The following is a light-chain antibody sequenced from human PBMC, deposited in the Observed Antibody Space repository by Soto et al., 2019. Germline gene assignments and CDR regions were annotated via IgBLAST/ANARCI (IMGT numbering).Light chain of an antibody. Sequence: AIRMTQSPSSLSASTGDRVTITCRASQGISSYLALYQQKPGKDPKLLIYAASTLQSGVPSRFSGSGSGTDFTLTISRLQSEDFATYYCQQYYSYPVTFGQGTNVEIK. CDR2: AAS. V-gene: IGKV1-8*01. CDR3: QQYYSYPVT. CDR1: QGISSY. J-gene: IGKJ1*01.